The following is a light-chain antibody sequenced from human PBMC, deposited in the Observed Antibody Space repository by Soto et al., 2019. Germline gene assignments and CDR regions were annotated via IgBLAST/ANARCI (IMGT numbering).Light chain of an antibody. V-gene: IGLV2-8*01. CDR3: SSYAGSNNLV. Sequence: QSALTQPPSASGSPGQSVTISCTGTSSDVGGYNYVSWYQQHPGKAPKLMIYEVSKRPSGVPDRFSAFKSGNTASLTVSGLQAEDEADYYCSSYAGSNNLVIGGGTKVTVL. J-gene: IGLJ2*01. CDR1: SSDVGGYNY. CDR2: EVS.